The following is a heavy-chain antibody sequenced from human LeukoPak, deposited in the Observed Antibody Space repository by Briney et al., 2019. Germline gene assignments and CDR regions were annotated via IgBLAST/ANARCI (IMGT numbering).Heavy chain of an antibody. CDR3: ARESHIVVVTALTSSFDY. CDR1: GGSISSGDYY. J-gene: IGHJ4*02. D-gene: IGHD2-21*02. CDR2: IYYSGST. V-gene: IGHV4-30-4*01. Sequence: SETLSLTCTVSGGSISSGDYYGSWIRQPPGKGLEWIGYIYYSGSTYYNPSLKSRVTISVDTSKNQFSLKLSSVTAADTAVYYCARESHIVVVTALTSSFDYWGQGTLVTVSS.